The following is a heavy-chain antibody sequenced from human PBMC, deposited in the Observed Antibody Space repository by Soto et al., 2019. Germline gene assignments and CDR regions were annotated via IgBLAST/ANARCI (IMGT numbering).Heavy chain of an antibody. Sequence: SLRLSCASSGFTFSSYGMHWVRQAPGKGLEWVAVISYDGSNKYYADSVKGRFTISRDNSKNTLYLQMNSLRAEDTAVYYCAKDGRRRITIFGVGSTYYYGMDVWGQGTTVTVSS. V-gene: IGHV3-30*18. J-gene: IGHJ6*02. CDR3: AKDGRRRITIFGVGSTYYYGMDV. D-gene: IGHD3-3*01. CDR1: GFTFSSYG. CDR2: ISYDGSNK.